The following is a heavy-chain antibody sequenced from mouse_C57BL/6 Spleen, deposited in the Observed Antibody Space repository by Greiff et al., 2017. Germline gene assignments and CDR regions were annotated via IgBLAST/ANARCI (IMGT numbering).Heavy chain of an antibody. D-gene: IGHD1-1*01. J-gene: IGHJ4*01. CDR1: GFNIKNTY. V-gene: IGHV14-3*01. CDR3: AREDYYGEGYAMDY. CDR2: IDPANGNT. Sequence: VHVKQSVAELVRPGASVKLSCTASGFNIKNTYMHWVKQRPEQGLEWIGRIDPANGNTKYDPKFQGKATITADPSSNTAYLQRSSLTSEDTAIYYCAREDYYGEGYAMDYWGQGTSVTVSS.